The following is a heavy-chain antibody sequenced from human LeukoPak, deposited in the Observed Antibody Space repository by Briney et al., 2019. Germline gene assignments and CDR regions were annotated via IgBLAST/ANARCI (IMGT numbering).Heavy chain of an antibody. V-gene: IGHV3-53*01. CDR2: IYTGGST. D-gene: IGHD3-10*02. CDR3: ARGHETYYVTDY. CDR1: GFTVSSNY. Sequence: GGSLRLSCAASGFTVSSNYMSWVRQAPGKGLEWVSIIYTGGSTYYADSVKGRFTISRDNSKNTLYLQMNSLRAEDTAVYYCARGHETYYVTDYWGQGTLVTVSS. J-gene: IGHJ4*02.